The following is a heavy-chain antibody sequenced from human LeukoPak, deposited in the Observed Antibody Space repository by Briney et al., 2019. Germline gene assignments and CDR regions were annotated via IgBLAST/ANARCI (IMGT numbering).Heavy chain of an antibody. CDR2: ISYDGSNK. Sequence: PGRSLRLSCAASGFSFSNYGMHWVRQAPGKGLEWVAVISYDGSNKYYADSVKGRFTISRDNSKNTLYLQMSSLRAEDAAVYYCAGGQGFLIDYWGQGTLVTVSS. J-gene: IGHJ4*02. D-gene: IGHD3-3*01. CDR1: GFSFSNYG. CDR3: AGGQGFLIDY. V-gene: IGHV3-30*03.